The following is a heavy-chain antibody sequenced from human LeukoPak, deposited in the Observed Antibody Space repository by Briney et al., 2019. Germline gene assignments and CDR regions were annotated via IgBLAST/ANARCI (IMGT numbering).Heavy chain of an antibody. J-gene: IGHJ4*02. V-gene: IGHV3-7*01. D-gene: IGHD2-8*01. Sequence: GGSLRLSCAASGFTFSNYWMSWVRQAPGKGLEWVANIKQDGSETYYVDSVRGRFTISRDNAKNSLFLQMNSLTAEDTAVYYCARKGGTRGPLNYWGQGTLVTVSS. CDR2: IKQDGSET. CDR1: GFTFSNYW. CDR3: ARKGGTRGPLNY.